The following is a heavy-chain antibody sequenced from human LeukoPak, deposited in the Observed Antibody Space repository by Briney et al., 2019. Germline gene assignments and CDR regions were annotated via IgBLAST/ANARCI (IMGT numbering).Heavy chain of an antibody. V-gene: IGHV4-34*01. Sequence: NTSETLTLTCAVYGGSFSGDYWSWIRQPPGKGLEWIGDINRSGRAVYNTSLKSRVIISVDTSKNQFSLKVNSVTAADTAVYYCARHKIVITMLGVHRWFDPWGQGTLVAVSS. J-gene: IGHJ5*02. D-gene: IGHD3-3*01. CDR2: INRSGRA. CDR1: GGSFSGDY. CDR3: ARHKIVITMLGVHRWFDP.